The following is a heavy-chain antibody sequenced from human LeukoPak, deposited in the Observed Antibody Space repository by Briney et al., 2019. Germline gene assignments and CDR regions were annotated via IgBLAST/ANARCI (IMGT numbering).Heavy chain of an antibody. Sequence: PGRSLRLSCAASGFTVSSNYMSWVRQAPGKGLEWVSVIYSGGSTYYADSVKGRFTISRHNSKNTLYLQMNSLRAEDTAVYYCARGSPGYYYDSSGYRTGLDYWGQGTLVTVSS. D-gene: IGHD3-22*01. J-gene: IGHJ4*02. V-gene: IGHV3-53*04. CDR1: GFTVSSNY. CDR3: ARGSPGYYYDSSGYRTGLDY. CDR2: IYSGGST.